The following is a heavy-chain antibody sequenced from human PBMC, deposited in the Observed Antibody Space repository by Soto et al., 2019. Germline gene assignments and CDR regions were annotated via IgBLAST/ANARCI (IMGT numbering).Heavy chain of an antibody. J-gene: IGHJ6*02. D-gene: IGHD2-15*01. CDR2: IYYSGST. CDR1: GGSISSGGYY. CDR3: ARALGYCSGGSCYSDYYYYYGMDV. Sequence: QVQLQESGPGLVKPSQTLSLTCTVSGGSISSGGYYWSWIRQHPGKGLEWIGYIYYSGSTYYNPSIKSRVTISVDTSKNQFSLKLSSVTAANTAVYYCARALGYCSGGSCYSDYYYYYGMDVWGQGTMVTVSS. V-gene: IGHV4-31*03.